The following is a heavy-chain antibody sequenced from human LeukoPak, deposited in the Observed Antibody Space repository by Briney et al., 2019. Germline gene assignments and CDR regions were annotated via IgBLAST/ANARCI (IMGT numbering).Heavy chain of an antibody. CDR3: AKVRWSSSHYFDY. Sequence: PGGSLRLSCAASGFTFSSYSMNWVRQAPGKGLEWVSSISSSSSYIYYADSVKGRFTISRDNAKNSLYLQMNSLRAEDTAVYYCAKVRWSSSHYFDYWGQGTLVTVSS. V-gene: IGHV3-21*01. J-gene: IGHJ4*02. D-gene: IGHD6-19*01. CDR1: GFTFSSYS. CDR2: ISSSSSYI.